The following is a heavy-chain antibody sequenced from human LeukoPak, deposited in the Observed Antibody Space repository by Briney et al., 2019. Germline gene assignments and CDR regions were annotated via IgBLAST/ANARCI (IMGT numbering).Heavy chain of an antibody. CDR3: ARVFPEYYDILSWFDP. D-gene: IGHD3-9*01. V-gene: IGHV1-2*02. J-gene: IGHJ5*02. Sequence: ASVKVSCKASGYTFTGYYMHWVRQAPGQGLEWMGWINPNSGGTNYAQKFQGRVTMTRDTSISTAYMELSRLRSDDTAVYYCARVFPEYYDILSWFDPWGQGTLVTVSS. CDR1: GYTFTGYY. CDR2: INPNSGGT.